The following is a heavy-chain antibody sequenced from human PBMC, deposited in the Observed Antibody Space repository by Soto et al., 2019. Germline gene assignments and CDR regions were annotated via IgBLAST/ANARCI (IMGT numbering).Heavy chain of an antibody. Sequence: GGSRRLSWASSGFNLRFYAMHWVRQTPGKGLEWVAVISFDGNNITYGDSVGGRFNISRDSSSSMLYMQMNKLKRAEPAIYYCAIVVCTSICCMTQFDYWGRGTLVTVSS. CDR2: ISFDGNNI. CDR3: AIVVCTSICCMTQFDY. D-gene: IGHD2-15*01. V-gene: IGHV3-30-3*01. CDR1: GFNLRFYA. J-gene: IGHJ4*02.